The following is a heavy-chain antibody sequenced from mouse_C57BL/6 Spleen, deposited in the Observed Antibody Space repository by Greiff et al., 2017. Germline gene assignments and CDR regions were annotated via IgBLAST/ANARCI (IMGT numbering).Heavy chain of an antibody. J-gene: IGHJ4*01. CDR1: GFTFTDYY. D-gene: IGHD2-4*01. CDR2: IRNKANGYTT. CDR3: ARDDYDGGYAMYY. Sequence: EVKLVESGGGLVQPGGSLSLSCAASGFTFTDYYMSWVRQPPGKALEWLGFIRNKANGYTTEYSASVKGRFTISRDNSQSILYLQMNALRAEDSATYYCARDDYDGGYAMYYWGQGTSVTVSS. V-gene: IGHV7-3*01.